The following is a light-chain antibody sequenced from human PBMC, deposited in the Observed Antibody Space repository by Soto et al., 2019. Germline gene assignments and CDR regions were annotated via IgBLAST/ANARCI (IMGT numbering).Light chain of an antibody. J-gene: IGLJ3*02. CDR3: LASFGGLRV. CDR2: DTS. Sequence: QAVVTQEPSLTVSPGGTVTLTCGSSVGPVTTDLYPYWFQQKPGQAPRTLIWDTSNTHSWTPARFSGPLLGGKAALTLSGAQPEDAAEYICLASFGGLRVFGGGTKLTVL. CDR1: VGPVTTDLY. V-gene: IGLV7-46*01.